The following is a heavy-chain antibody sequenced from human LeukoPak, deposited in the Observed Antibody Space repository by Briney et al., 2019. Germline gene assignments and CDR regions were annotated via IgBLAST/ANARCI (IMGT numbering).Heavy chain of an antibody. J-gene: IGHJ4*02. CDR3: ASHYDSSGIDY. CDR2: IIPIFGTA. CDR1: GGTFSSYA. Sequence: GASVKVSCKASGGTFSSYAISWVRQAPGQGLEWMGGIIPIFGTANYAQKFQGRVTITADESTSTAYMELSSLRSEDTAVYYCASHYDSSGIDYWAREPWSPSPQ. D-gene: IGHD3-22*01. V-gene: IGHV1-69*13.